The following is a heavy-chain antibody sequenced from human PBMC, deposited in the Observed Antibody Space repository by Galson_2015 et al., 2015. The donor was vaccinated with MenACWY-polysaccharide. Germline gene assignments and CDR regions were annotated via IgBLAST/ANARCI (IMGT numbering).Heavy chain of an antibody. D-gene: IGHD6-6*01. CDR2: IVVGSGKT. CDR3: AASAQVRIPLVSYYGMDV. CDR1: GFTLTSSA. Sequence: SVKVSCKASGFTLTSSAVQWVRQARGQRLEWIGWIVVGSGKTKYAQKFQEGVTITRDMSTSTAYMELRSLRSEDTAVYYCAASAQVRIPLVSYYGMDVWGQGTTVTVSS. J-gene: IGHJ6*02. V-gene: IGHV1-58*01.